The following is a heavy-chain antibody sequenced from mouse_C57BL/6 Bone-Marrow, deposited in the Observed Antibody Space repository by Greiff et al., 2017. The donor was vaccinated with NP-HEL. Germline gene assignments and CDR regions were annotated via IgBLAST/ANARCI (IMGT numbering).Heavy chain of an antibody. D-gene: IGHD3-1*01. CDR3: ARPGGIGENFDY. Sequence: EVQGVESGGGLVKPGGSLKLSCAASGFTFSDYGMHWVRQAPEKGLEWVAYISSGSSTIDYADTVKGRFTIPIDNAKNTLFLQMTSLRSEDTAMYYCARPGGIGENFDYWGQGTTLTVSS. CDR1: GFTFSDYG. J-gene: IGHJ2*01. CDR2: ISSGSSTI. V-gene: IGHV5-17*01.